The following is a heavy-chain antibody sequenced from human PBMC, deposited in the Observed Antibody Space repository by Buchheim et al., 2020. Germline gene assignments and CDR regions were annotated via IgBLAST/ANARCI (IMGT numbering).Heavy chain of an antibody. V-gene: IGHV4-34*02. CDR1: GGSLSNYY. Sequence: QVLLQQWGAGLLKPSETLSLTCAVYGGSLSNYYWSWIRQSPGKGLEWIGEISHSGTTNYNPSLKSRVTISVDTSKNQFFLKLNSVTAADTAVYYCARKGDFSDCWGQGTL. CDR3: ARKGDFSDC. CDR2: ISHSGTT. J-gene: IGHJ4*02.